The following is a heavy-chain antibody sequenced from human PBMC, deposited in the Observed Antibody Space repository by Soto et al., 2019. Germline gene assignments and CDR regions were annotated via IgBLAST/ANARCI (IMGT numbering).Heavy chain of an antibody. Sequence: PGGSLRLSCAASGFTFSSYAMSWVRQAPGKGLEWVSAISGSGGSTYYADSVKGRFTISRDNSKNTLYLQMNSLRAEDTAVYYCARDEGGSSGLFDYWGQGTLVTVSS. V-gene: IGHV3-23*01. CDR3: ARDEGGSSGLFDY. D-gene: IGHD6-25*01. J-gene: IGHJ4*02. CDR2: ISGSGGST. CDR1: GFTFSSYA.